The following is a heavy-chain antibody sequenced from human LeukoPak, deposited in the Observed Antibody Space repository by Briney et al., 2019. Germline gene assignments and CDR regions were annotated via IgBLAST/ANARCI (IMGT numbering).Heavy chain of an antibody. CDR1: GAYINSGGYS. CDR3: AGGVKDSDSPNFDY. D-gene: IGHD3-22*01. CDR2: IYHSGST. V-gene: IGHV4-30-2*01. Sequence: SETLSLTYAVSGAYINSGGYSWRWIRQPPGKDLEWIGYIYHSGSTYYNPSLKSRVTISVDRSKNQFSLKLSSVTAADTAVYYCAGGVKDSDSPNFDYWGQGTLVTVSS. J-gene: IGHJ4*02.